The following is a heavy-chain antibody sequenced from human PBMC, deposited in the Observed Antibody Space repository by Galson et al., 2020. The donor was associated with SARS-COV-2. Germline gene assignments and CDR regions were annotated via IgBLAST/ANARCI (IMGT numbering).Heavy chain of an antibody. CDR2: VHHSGTT. V-gene: IGHV4-34*01. Sequence: SETLSLTCAVYGGSFSDYYWTWIRQPPGKGLEWIGEVHHSGTTNYNSSLKSRVTISVDTSKNQFSLKLSSVTAADTAVYYCAGDIVPPLGLYGMDVWGQGTTVTVSS. J-gene: IGHJ6*02. D-gene: IGHD2-15*01. CDR3: AGDIVPPLGLYGMDV. CDR1: GGSFSDYY.